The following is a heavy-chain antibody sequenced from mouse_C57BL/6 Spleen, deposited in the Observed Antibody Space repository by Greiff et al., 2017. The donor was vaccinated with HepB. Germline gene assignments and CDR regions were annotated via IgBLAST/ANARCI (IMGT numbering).Heavy chain of an antibody. J-gene: IGHJ2*01. CDR2: IYPGDGDT. Sequence: SGPELVKPGASVKISCKASGYAFSSSWMNWVKQRPGKGLEWIGRIYPGDGDTNYNGKFKGKATLTADKSSSTAYMQLSSLTSEDSAVYFCARSDYYGSSLYYFDYWGQGTTLTVSS. V-gene: IGHV1-82*01. D-gene: IGHD1-1*01. CDR3: ARSDYYGSSLYYFDY. CDR1: GYAFSSSW.